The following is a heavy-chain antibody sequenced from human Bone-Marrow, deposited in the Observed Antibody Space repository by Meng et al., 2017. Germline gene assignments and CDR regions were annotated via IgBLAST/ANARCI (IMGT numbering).Heavy chain of an antibody. D-gene: IGHD3-22*01. J-gene: IGHJ4*02. CDR2: IYWDDDQ. CDR3: AQAESSGYYQA. V-gene: IGHV2-5*02. CDR1: GSPLNTAGVG. Sequence: QITVKESGSTLVKPTQNLTLTCMLSGSPLNTAGVGLGWIRQPPGKALEWLALIYWDDDQRYRPSLKSRLTITKDTPKNQVVLTMTKTDPVNPATSYSAQAESSGYYQAWGWGTLVTVSS.